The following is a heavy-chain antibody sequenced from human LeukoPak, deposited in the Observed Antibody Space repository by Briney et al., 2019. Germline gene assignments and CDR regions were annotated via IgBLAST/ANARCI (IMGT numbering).Heavy chain of an antibody. D-gene: IGHD1-26*01. J-gene: IGHJ5*02. CDR3: ARDVIVEGTYWFDP. V-gene: IGHV4-34*01. CDR2: INQSGST. CDR1: GGSFSGYY. Sequence: SETLSLTCAVYGGSFSGYYWSWIRQPPGKGLEWIGEINQSGSTNYNPSLKSRVTISVDTSVNQFSLKLTSVTAADTAVYYCARDVIVEGTYWFDPWGQGTLVTVSS.